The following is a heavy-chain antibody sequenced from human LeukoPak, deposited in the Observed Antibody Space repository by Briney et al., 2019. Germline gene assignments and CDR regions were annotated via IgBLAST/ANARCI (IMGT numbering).Heavy chain of an antibody. Sequence: GGSLRLSCAASGFTFSNAWISWVRQAPGKGLEWVGRIKSKTDGGTTDYAAPVKGRFTFSRDDSKNTAYLQMNSLKTEDTAVYYCTTDSFTIFWGFDYWGQGTLVTVSS. J-gene: IGHJ4*02. CDR3: TTDSFTIFWGFDY. D-gene: IGHD3-9*01. CDR2: IKSKTDGGTT. CDR1: GFTFSNAW. V-gene: IGHV3-15*01.